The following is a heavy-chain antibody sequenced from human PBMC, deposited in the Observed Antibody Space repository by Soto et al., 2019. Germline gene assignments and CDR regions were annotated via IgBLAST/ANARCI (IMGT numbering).Heavy chain of an antibody. D-gene: IGHD3-10*01. J-gene: IGHJ6*02. V-gene: IGHV3-9*01. CDR1: GFSFDDYA. CDR2: ISWNGGSI. CDR3: AKDHYGSAIYGVDG. Sequence: EVQLVESGGGLVQPGRSLRLSCAASGFSFDDYAMHWVRQAPGKGLEWVSGISWNGGSIGYAGSVKGRVTISRDNVKDSLYQQMNSLRAEDTALYYCAKDHYGSAIYGVDGWGQGTTVTVSS.